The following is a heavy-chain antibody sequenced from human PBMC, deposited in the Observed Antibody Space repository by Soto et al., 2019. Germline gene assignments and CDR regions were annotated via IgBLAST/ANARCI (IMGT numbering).Heavy chain of an antibody. V-gene: IGHV4-59*01. J-gene: IGHJ5*02. D-gene: IGHD6-13*01. Sequence: PSETLSLTCTVSGGSISSYYWSWIRQPPGKGLEWIGYIYYSGSTNYNPSPKSRVTISVDTSKNQFSLKLSSVTAAATAVYYCARGPLCEAAGTCGWFDPWGQGTLVTVSS. CDR2: IYYSGST. CDR3: ARGPLCEAAGTCGWFDP. CDR1: GGSISSYY.